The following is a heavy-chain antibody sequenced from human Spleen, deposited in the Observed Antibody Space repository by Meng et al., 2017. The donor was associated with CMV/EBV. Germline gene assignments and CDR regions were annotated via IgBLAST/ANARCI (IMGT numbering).Heavy chain of an antibody. V-gene: IGHV1-46*01. Sequence: ASVKVSCKASGYTFTSYYMHWVRQAPGQGLEWMGIINPSGGSTSYAQKFQGRVTMTRDTSTSTVYMELSSLRSEDTAVYYCARYCSSTSCYTGANYYYYGMDVWGQGTTVTVSS. J-gene: IGHJ6*02. CDR2: INPSGGST. CDR1: GYTFTSYY. CDR3: ARYCSSTSCYTGANYYYYGMDV. D-gene: IGHD2-2*02.